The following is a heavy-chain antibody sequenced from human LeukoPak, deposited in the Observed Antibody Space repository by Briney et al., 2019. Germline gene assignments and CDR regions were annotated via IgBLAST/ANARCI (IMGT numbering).Heavy chain of an antibody. CDR2: ISTSGST. CDR1: GLSLSSGSYY. CDR3: ARDRSGYDFGRYYYYMDV. V-gene: IGHV4-61*02. Sequence: SQTLSLTCTVSGLSLSSGSYYWSWIRQPAGKGLEWIGRISTSGSTNYNPSLKSRVTISVDTSKNQFSLKLSSVTAADTAVYYCARDRSGYDFGRYYYYMDVWGKGTTVTVSS. D-gene: IGHD5-12*01. J-gene: IGHJ6*03.